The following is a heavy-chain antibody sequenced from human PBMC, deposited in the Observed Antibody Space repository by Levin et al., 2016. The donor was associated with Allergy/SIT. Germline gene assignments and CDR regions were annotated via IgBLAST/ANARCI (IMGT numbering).Heavy chain of an antibody. J-gene: IGHJ6*02. Sequence: WVRQAPGQGLEWMGWMNPNSGNTGYAQKFQGRVTMTRNTSISTAYMELSSLRSEDTAVYYCARWYEDGVGATWYYYGMDVWGQGTTVTVSS. D-gene: IGHD1-26*01. CDR2: MNPNSGNT. CDR3: ARWYEDGVGATWYYYGMDV. V-gene: IGHV1-8*01.